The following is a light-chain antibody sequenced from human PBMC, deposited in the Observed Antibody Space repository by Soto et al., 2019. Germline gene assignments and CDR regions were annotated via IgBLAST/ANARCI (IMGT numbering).Light chain of an antibody. J-gene: IGLJ1*01. CDR3: SSYSSISIYV. V-gene: IGLV2-14*01. CDR2: DVR. CDR1: SSDVGGYNF. Sequence: QSVLTQPASVSGSPGQSITISCTGTSSDVGGYNFVSWYQQHPGKAPKLMIYDVRNRPSGVSNRFSGSKSANTASLTISGLQADDDADYYCSSYSSISIYVFGTGTILTVL.